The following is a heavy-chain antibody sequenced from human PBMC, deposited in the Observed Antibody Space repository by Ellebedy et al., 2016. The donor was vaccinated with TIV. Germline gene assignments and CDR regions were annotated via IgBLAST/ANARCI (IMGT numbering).Heavy chain of an antibody. D-gene: IGHD3-16*01. Sequence: MPGGSLRLSCTVSGGSISSSSYYWGWIRQPPGQGLEWIGSNYHSGITYYNPSLKSRVIISVDTSKNPFSLKLNSVTAADTAIYYCARHYENSYYAMDVWGQGTTVTVSS. CDR1: GGSISSSSYY. J-gene: IGHJ6*02. V-gene: IGHV4-39*01. CDR3: ARHYENSYYAMDV. CDR2: NYHSGIT.